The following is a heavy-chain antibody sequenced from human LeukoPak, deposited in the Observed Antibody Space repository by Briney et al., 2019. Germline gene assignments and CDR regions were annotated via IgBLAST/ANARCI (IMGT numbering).Heavy chain of an antibody. CDR1: GFTVSDNY. CDR3: ARENKAVAAHYFDY. J-gene: IGHJ4*02. D-gene: IGHD6-19*01. V-gene: IGHV3-66*01. CDR2: IYSGGST. Sequence: PGGSLRLSCTASGFTVSDNYMSWVRLAPGKGLEWVSVIYSGGSTYYADPVKGRFTISRDNSKNTMYLQMNSLRAEDTAVYYCARENKAVAAHYFDYWGQGTLVTASS.